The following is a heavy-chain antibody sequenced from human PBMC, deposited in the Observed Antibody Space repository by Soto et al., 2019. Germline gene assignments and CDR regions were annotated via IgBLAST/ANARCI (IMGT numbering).Heavy chain of an antibody. D-gene: IGHD3-16*01. CDR3: ARGVTGFDYPFGYYYMDV. J-gene: IGHJ6*03. CDR1: GGSISSGGYY. CDR2: IYYSGST. Sequence: SETLSLTCTVSGGSISSGGYYWSWIRQHPGKGLEWIGYIYYSGSTYYNPSLKSRVTISVDTSKNQFSLKLSSVTAADTAVYYCARGVTGFDYPFGYYYMDVWGKGTTVTVSS. V-gene: IGHV4-31*03.